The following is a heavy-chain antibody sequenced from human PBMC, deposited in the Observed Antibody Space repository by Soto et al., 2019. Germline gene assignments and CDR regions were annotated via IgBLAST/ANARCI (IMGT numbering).Heavy chain of an antibody. Sequence: QVQLVESGGGVVQPGRSLRLSCAASGFTFSSYAMHWVRQAPGKGLEWVAVISYDGSNKYYADSVKGRFTISRDNSKNTLYLQMNRLRAEDTAVYYCARVWYDYGDEGLTNGNFDYWGQGTLVTVSS. J-gene: IGHJ4*02. D-gene: IGHD4-17*01. V-gene: IGHV3-30-3*01. CDR3: ARVWYDYGDEGLTNGNFDY. CDR1: GFTFSSYA. CDR2: ISYDGSNK.